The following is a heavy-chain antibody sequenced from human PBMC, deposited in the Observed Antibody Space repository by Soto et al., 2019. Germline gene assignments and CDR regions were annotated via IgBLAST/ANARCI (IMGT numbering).Heavy chain of an antibody. D-gene: IGHD2-2*02. J-gene: IGHJ4*02. V-gene: IGHV3-23*01. CDR1: AFTFSSYA. Sequence: PGVSLRLSCAASAFTFSSYAMSWVRQAPGKGLEWFSAISGSGGSTYYADSVKGRFTLSRDNSKNSLYLQMNSLRAEDTAVYYCAKEPPIPGYFDYWGQGTLVTVSS. CDR3: AKEPPIPGYFDY. CDR2: ISGSGGST.